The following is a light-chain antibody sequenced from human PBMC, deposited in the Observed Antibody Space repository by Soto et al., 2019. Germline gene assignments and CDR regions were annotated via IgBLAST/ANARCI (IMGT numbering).Light chain of an antibody. CDR3: QTWGTGIYWV. CDR2: LNSDGSH. Sequence: QLVLTQSPSASASLGASVKLTCTLSSGHSSYAIAWHQQQPEKGPRYLMKLNSDGSHSKGDGIPDRFSGSSSGAERYLTISSLQSEDEADSYCQTWGTGIYWVFGGGTKLTVL. V-gene: IGLV4-69*01. J-gene: IGLJ3*02. CDR1: SGHSSYA.